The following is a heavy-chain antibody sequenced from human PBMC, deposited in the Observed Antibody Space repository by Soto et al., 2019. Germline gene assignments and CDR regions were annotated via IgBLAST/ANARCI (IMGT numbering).Heavy chain of an antibody. Sequence: SETLSLTCTVSGGSISSNSYYWGWIRQPPGKGLEWIGSIYYSGSTYYNPSLKSRVTISVDTSKNQFSLKLSSVTAADTAVYYCARQGSYYYDTTGYEIDYWGQGTLVTVSS. V-gene: IGHV4-39*01. CDR1: GGSISSNSYY. J-gene: IGHJ4*01. D-gene: IGHD3-22*01. CDR2: IYYSGST. CDR3: ARQGSYYYDTTGYEIDY.